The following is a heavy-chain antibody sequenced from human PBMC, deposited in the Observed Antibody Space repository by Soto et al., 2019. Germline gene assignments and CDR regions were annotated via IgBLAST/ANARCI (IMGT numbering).Heavy chain of an antibody. Sequence: ASVKVSCKASGGTFSSYAISWVRQAPGQGLEWMGGIIPIFGTANYAQKFQGRVTITADESTSTAYMELSSLRSEDTAVYYCARAVRLEMATMAPFDYWGQGTLVTVSS. D-gene: IGHD5-12*01. CDR2: IIPIFGTA. CDR3: ARAVRLEMATMAPFDY. CDR1: GGTFSSYA. V-gene: IGHV1-69*13. J-gene: IGHJ4*02.